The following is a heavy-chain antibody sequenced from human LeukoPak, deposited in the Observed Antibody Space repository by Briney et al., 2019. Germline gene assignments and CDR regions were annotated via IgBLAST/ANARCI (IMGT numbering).Heavy chain of an antibody. V-gene: IGHV3-23*01. CDR1: GFPFSSHG. CDR3: AKKANIAAAGPDYYYYYYMDV. J-gene: IGHJ6*03. D-gene: IGHD6-13*01. CDR2: ISPGGPT. Sequence: GGTLRLSCAGSGFPFSSHGMNWVRQAPGKGLEWVSGISPGGPTYYADSVKGRFTISRDDSKNTLYLQMNSLRAEDTAVYYCAKKANIAAAGPDYYYYYYMDVWGKGTTVTISS.